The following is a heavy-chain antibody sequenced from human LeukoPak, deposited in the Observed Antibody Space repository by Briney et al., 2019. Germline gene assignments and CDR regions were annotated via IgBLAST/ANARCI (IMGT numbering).Heavy chain of an antibody. CDR1: GYTFTCYY. V-gene: IGHV1-2*02. J-gene: IGHJ4*02. CDR2: INPNSGVT. Sequence: ASVKVSCKASGYTFTCYYIQWVRQAPGQGLEWMGWINPNSGVTNYAQKVQGSVTLTRATSISTAYMELSRLRSDDTAVYYCARDPSGDSSGYPFDYWSQGTLVTVSS. D-gene: IGHD3-22*01. CDR3: ARDPSGDSSGYPFDY.